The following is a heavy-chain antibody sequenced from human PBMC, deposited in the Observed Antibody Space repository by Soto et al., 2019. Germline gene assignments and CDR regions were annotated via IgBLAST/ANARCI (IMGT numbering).Heavy chain of an antibody. J-gene: IGHJ6*02. D-gene: IGHD2-21*02. V-gene: IGHV4-59*01. CDR3: ASTYGGGDCYQDYYYGMDV. Sequence: PSETLSLTCTVSGGSISSYYWSWIPQPPGKGLEWIGYIYSSGSTTYNPSLKSRVTISVDTSKNLFSLKLSSVTAADTAVYYCASTYGGGDCYQDYYYGMDVWGQGTTVTVSS. CDR1: GGSISSYY. CDR2: IYSSGST.